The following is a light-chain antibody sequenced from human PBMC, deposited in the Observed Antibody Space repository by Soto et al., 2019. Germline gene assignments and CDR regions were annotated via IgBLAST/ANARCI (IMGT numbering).Light chain of an antibody. Sequence: DIQMTQSPSSLSAYVGGRVAISCRASHYISTYLNWYQQRPGKAPKLLIYAASSLQSGVPSRFSGSGSGTDFTLTISSLQPEDFATYYCQQTYSTPLTFGGGTKVDIK. J-gene: IGKJ4*01. CDR1: HYISTY. V-gene: IGKV1-39*01. CDR2: AAS. CDR3: QQTYSTPLT.